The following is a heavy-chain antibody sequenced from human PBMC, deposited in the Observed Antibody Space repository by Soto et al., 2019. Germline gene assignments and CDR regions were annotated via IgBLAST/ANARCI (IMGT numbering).Heavy chain of an antibody. CDR3: AIGVGYCSGGRGDWFGY. D-gene: IGHD2-15*01. CDR1: CGSLSGYY. CDR2: INHSGST. V-gene: IGHV4-34*01. J-gene: IGHJ4*02. Sequence: QVPLQQWGAGLLNPSETLSLTCAVYCGSLSGYYWSWIRQPPGKGLKWIGEINHSGSTNYNPSLKIRVTISVDTSKNQFSLKLSSVTAADNAVYYCAIGVGYCSGGRGDWFGYGGQGTLVTDSS.